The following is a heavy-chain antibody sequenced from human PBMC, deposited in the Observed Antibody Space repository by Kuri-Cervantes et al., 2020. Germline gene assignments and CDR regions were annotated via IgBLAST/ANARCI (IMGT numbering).Heavy chain of an antibody. D-gene: IGHD3-10*01. J-gene: IGHJ4*02. CDR2: INHSGRT. CDR1: GGSFSGFF. CDR3: ARSAGPLGDFDC. Sequence: GSLRLSCAVYGGSFSGFFWSWIRQPPGKGLEWIGEINHSGRTNYNPSLKSRVTISVDTSKNQFSLNLSSVTAADTAVYYCARSAGPLGDFDCWGQGTLVTVSS. V-gene: IGHV4-34*01.